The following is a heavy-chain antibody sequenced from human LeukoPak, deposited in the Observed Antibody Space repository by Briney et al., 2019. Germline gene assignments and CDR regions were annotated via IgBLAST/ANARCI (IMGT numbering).Heavy chain of an antibody. V-gene: IGHV3-48*01. Sequence: GGSLRLSCAASGFTFSNYKMNWVRQAPGKGLEWVSYITSSSTTIYYADSVKGRFTISRDNAKDSLYLHMNSLRAEDTAVYYCARDLPMVRGVFDYWGQGTLVTVSS. CDR2: ITSSSTTI. CDR3: ARDLPMVRGVFDY. CDR1: GFTFSNYK. D-gene: IGHD3-10*01. J-gene: IGHJ4*02.